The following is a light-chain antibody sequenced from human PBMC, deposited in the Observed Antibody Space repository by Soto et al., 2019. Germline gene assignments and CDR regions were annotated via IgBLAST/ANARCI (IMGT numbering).Light chain of an antibody. CDR1: SSDIGAYNY. J-gene: IGLJ2*01. CDR2: DVS. V-gene: IGLV2-14*01. CDR3: SSYTSTSTL. Sequence: QSVLTQPASVSGSPGQSITISCTGTSSDIGAYNYVSWYQQHPGKAPKLMIYDVSNRPSGVSNRFSGSKSGNTASLTISGLQSEDEADYSCSSYTSTSTLFGGGTKLTVL.